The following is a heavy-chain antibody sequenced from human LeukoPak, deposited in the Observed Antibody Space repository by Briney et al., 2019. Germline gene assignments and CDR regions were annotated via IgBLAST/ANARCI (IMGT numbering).Heavy chain of an antibody. CDR1: GGTVSSFA. CDR3: ARVGTYCGGDCYFDY. J-gene: IGHJ4*02. V-gene: IGHV1-69*05. Sequence: SVNVSCKASGGTVSSFAISWVRQAPGQGLEWMGGIIPIFGTANYAQKFQGRVTITTDESTSTAYKELSRLRSEDTAVYYCARVGTYCGGDCYFDYWGQGTLVTVSS. CDR2: IIPIFGTA. D-gene: IGHD2-21*01.